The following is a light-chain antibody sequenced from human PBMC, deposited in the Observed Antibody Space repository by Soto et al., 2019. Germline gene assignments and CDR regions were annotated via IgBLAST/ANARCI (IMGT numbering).Light chain of an antibody. CDR3: TPYPSCRTNV. Sequence: QSALTQPASVSGSPGQSITISCTGTSSDVGRYNYVSWYQQHPGKAPKLIIYDVSNRPSGVSNRFSGSKSGNTASLTISGLQAEDEADYYCTPYPSCRTNVFEPGTKLTVL. J-gene: IGLJ1*01. V-gene: IGLV2-14*01. CDR1: SSDVGRYNY. CDR2: DVS.